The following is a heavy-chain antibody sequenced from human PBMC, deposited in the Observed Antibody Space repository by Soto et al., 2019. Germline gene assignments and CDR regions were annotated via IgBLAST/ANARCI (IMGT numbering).Heavy chain of an antibody. J-gene: IGHJ4*02. CDR3: AKGYSDSSWSNLDF. D-gene: IGHD6-13*01. V-gene: IGHV3-23*01. CDR1: GFTFSSYA. CDR2: LNGRATEK. Sequence: GALRLSCVISGFTFSSYAMSWVRQAPGKGLEWVSTLNGRATEKYHADSVRGRFTIPRDNSKSTLYLQMNSLRAEDSAIYYCAKGYSDSSWSNLDFWGQGTLVTVSS.